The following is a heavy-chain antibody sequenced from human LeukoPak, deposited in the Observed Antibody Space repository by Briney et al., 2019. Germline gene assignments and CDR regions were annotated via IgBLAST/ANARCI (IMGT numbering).Heavy chain of an antibody. Sequence: GGSLRLSCAASGFTFSSYGMHWVRQAPGKGLEWVSYISSSSSYTNYADSVKGRFTISRDNAKNSLYLQMNSLRAEDTAVYYCASHMGAPAYYFDYWGQGTLVTVSS. D-gene: IGHD1-26*01. CDR2: ISSSSSYT. J-gene: IGHJ4*02. V-gene: IGHV3-21*05. CDR1: GFTFSSYG. CDR3: ASHMGAPAYYFDY.